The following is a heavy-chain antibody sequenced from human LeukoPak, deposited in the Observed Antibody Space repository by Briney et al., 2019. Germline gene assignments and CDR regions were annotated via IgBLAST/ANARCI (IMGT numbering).Heavy chain of an antibody. Sequence: SETLSLTCTVSGISINPYYWTWIRQPAGKGLEWIGRIIYTTGSTNYNPSLSSRVTMSVDTSKNQISLKLTYVTAADTAMYYCMRDGPSWGLLWGLGTLVTASS. D-gene: IGHD3-16*01. CDR2: IIYTTGST. CDR3: MRDGPSWGLL. J-gene: IGHJ4*02. V-gene: IGHV4-4*07. CDR1: GISINPYY.